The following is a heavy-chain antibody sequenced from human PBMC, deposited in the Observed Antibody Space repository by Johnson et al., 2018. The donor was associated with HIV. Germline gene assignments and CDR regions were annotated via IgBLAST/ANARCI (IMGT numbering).Heavy chain of an antibody. CDR2: IYSGGST. CDR1: GFTVSSNY. CDR3: ARRGYSSSGGAFDI. Sequence: VQLVESGGGVVQPGRSLRLSCAASGFTVSSNYMSWVRQAPGEGLEWVSVIYSGGSTYYADSVKGRYTISRDNSKNTLYLQMNSLRAEDTAVYYCARRGYSSSGGAFDIWGQGTMVTVSS. V-gene: IGHV3-66*01. J-gene: IGHJ3*02. D-gene: IGHD6-6*01.